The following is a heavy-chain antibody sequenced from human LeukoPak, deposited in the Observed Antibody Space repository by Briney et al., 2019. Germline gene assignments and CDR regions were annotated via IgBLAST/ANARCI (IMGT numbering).Heavy chain of an antibody. CDR3: ARLHYYGSGSRIFWYFDL. CDR2: IHPHTGGT. D-gene: IGHD3-10*01. Sequence: ASVKVSCKASGYTFTGFYIHWVRQAPGQGLEWMGGIHPHTGGTDYGKKFQGRVTMTRDTSVTTVYLDLSRLASDDTAVYYCARLHYYGSGSRIFWYFDLWGRGTLVTVAS. CDR1: GYTFTGFY. J-gene: IGHJ2*01. V-gene: IGHV1-2*02.